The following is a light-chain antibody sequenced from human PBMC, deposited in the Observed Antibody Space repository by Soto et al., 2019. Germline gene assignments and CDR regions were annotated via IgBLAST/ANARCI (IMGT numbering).Light chain of an antibody. V-gene: IGLV1-44*01. CDR3: ATWDDSLKGVV. CDR2: RNN. Sequence: QSVLTQPPSASGTPGQRVTISCSGSSSNIGSNSVNWYQQLPGTAPKLLIYRNNQRPSGVPDRFSVSKSGTSASLAISGLQSEDEADYYCATWDDSLKGVVFGGGTKLTVL. CDR1: SSNIGSNS. J-gene: IGLJ2*01.